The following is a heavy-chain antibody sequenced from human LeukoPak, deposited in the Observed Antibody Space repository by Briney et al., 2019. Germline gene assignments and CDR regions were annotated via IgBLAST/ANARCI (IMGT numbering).Heavy chain of an antibody. J-gene: IGHJ6*03. D-gene: IGHD6-13*01. CDR2: ISSGGSNI. CDR3: ARCGSSSYYYYYMDV. Sequence: PGGSLRLSCAASGFTFSDYYMSWIRQAPGKGLEGVSYISSGGSNIYYADSVKGRFTISSDNAKNSLYLQMNSLRAEDTAVYYCARCGSSSYYYYYMDVWGKGTTVTVSS. CDR1: GFTFSDYY. V-gene: IGHV3-11*04.